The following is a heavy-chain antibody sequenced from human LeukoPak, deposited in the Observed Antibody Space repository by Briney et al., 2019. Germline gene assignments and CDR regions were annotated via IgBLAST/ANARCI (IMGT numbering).Heavy chain of an antibody. V-gene: IGHV3-7*01. CDR3: ARDLIVAAGRHFDY. Sequence: GGSLRLSCAASGFTFSSYWMSWVRQAPGKGLEWVANIKQDGSEKYYVDSVKGRFTISRDNAKNSLYLQMNSLRAEDTAVYYCARDLIVAAGRHFDYWGQGTLVTVSS. CDR2: IKQDGSEK. D-gene: IGHD6-13*01. CDR1: GFTFSSYW. J-gene: IGHJ4*02.